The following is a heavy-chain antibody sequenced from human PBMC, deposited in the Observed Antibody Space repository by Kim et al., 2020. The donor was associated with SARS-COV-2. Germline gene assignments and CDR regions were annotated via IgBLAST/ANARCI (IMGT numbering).Heavy chain of an antibody. J-gene: IGHJ6*04. CDR3: ARGPGTTWWGFDYYAKDG. V-gene: IGHV3-23*01. D-gene: IGHD1-1*01. Sequence: GGSLRLSCTASEFSFSDYAMSWVRQSPGKGLEWVSTISGSGGDTYYTDSVKGRFTSSRDNPKNTLFLQMNNLRDDDTAVFYCARGPGTTWWGFDYYAKDGGGEGSTVTVSS. CDR1: EFSFSDYA. CDR2: ISGSGGDT.